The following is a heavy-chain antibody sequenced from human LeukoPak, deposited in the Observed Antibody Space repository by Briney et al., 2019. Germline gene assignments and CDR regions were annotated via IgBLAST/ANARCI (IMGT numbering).Heavy chain of an antibody. Sequence: PGGSLRLSCAASGFTFSSYSMNWVRQAPGKGLEWVSSISSSSSYIYYADSVKGRFTISRDNAKNSLYLQMNSLRAEDTAVYYCARDLFGELFYFDYWGQGTLVTVSS. D-gene: IGHD3-10*01. J-gene: IGHJ4*02. V-gene: IGHV3-21*01. CDR3: ARDLFGELFYFDY. CDR2: ISSSSSYI. CDR1: GFTFSSYS.